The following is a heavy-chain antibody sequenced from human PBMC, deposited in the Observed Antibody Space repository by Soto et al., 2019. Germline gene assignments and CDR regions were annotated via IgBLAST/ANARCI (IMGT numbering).Heavy chain of an antibody. CDR3: PKTYHFDH. CDR1: GFRFSSYA. J-gene: IGHJ4*02. CDR2: ISPSGDAT. Sequence: PGGTLRLSGAASGFRFSSYAMTWARQAPGKGLEWVSSISPSGDATYYTDSVKGRFTISRDNSRNTLSLKMNSLIAEETAIYYCPKTYHFDHPGLGTRVTVSS. V-gene: IGHV3-23*01.